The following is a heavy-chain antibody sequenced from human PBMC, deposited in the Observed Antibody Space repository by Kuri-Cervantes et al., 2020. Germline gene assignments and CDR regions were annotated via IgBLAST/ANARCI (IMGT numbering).Heavy chain of an antibody. V-gene: IGHV3-43D*04. J-gene: IGHJ4*02. Sequence: GGSLRLSCAASGFTFDDYAMHWVRQAPGKGLEWVSLISWDGGSTYYADSVKGRFTISRDNSKNTLYLQMNSLRAEDTAVYYCARESRDLVGTDFWGQGTLVTVSS. D-gene: IGHD3-10*01. CDR2: ISWDGGST. CDR3: ARESRDLVGTDF. CDR1: GFTFDDYA.